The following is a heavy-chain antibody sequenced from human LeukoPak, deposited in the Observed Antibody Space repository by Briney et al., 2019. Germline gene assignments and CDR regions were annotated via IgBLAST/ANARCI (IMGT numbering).Heavy chain of an antibody. J-gene: IGHJ5*02. CDR2: ISSSGSTI. D-gene: IGHD6-13*01. Sequence: KPGGSLRLSCAASGFTFSDYYMSWFRQAPGKGLEWVSYISSSGSTIYYADSVKGRFTISRDNAKNSLYLQMNSLRAEDTAVYYCAREGPIAAALWFDPWGQGTLVTVSS. V-gene: IGHV3-11*01. CDR3: AREGPIAAALWFDP. CDR1: GFTFSDYY.